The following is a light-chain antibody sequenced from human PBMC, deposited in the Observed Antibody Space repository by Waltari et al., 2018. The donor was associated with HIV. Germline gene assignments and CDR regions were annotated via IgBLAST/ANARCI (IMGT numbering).Light chain of an antibody. J-gene: IGLJ2*01. Sequence: QSALTQPASVSGSPGQSIPISCNGSRNDIGTYRYVSWYHQHPGKAPKVLIYEVTIRPSGVSDRFSGSKSGNTASLVISGLQTDDEADYYCSSYTSSTTVIFGGGTKLTVL. V-gene: IGLV2-14*01. CDR1: RNDIGTYRY. CDR2: EVT. CDR3: SSYTSSTTVI.